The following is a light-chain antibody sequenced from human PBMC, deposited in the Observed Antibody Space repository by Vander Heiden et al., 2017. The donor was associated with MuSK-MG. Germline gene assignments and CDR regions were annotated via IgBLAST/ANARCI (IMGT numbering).Light chain of an antibody. J-gene: IGKJ3*01. V-gene: IGKV3-11*01. CDR3: QQHSDWPIT. Sequence: EIVLTQSPATLSLSPGERATLSCRASQSVGSDLAWYQQKRGQAPRLLIYNGSNRATGIPARFSGSGSGTDFTLTISSLEPEDFAVYYCQQHSDWPITLGQGTKVDFK. CDR1: QSVGSD. CDR2: NGS.